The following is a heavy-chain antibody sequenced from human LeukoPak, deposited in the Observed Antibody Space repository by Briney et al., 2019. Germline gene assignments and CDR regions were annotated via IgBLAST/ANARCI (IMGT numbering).Heavy chain of an antibody. D-gene: IGHD3-9*01. V-gene: IGHV3-21*01. CDR1: GFTFSTYR. J-gene: IGHJ4*02. CDR3: ARDTRYDILTGYLDY. Sequence: GGSLRLSCAASGFTFSTYRMNWVRQAPGKGLEWVSSISSSSSYIYYADAVKGRFTISRDNAKNSLYLQMNSLRAEDTAVYYCARDTRYDILTGYLDYWGQGTLVTVSS. CDR2: ISSSSSYI.